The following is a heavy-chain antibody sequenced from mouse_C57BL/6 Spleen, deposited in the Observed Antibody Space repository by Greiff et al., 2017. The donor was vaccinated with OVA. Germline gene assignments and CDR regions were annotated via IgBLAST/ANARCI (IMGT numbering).Heavy chain of an antibody. Sequence: VQLQQPGAELVMPGASVKLSCKASGYTFTSYWMHWVKQRPGQGLEWIGEIDPSDSYTNYNQKFKGKSTLTVDKSSSTAYMQLSSLTSEDSAVYYCARRVQQRDFDYWGQGTTLTVSS. J-gene: IGHJ2*01. V-gene: IGHV1-69*01. CDR2: IDPSDSYT. CDR1: GYTFTSYW. CDR3: ARRVQQRDFDY. D-gene: IGHD2-14*01.